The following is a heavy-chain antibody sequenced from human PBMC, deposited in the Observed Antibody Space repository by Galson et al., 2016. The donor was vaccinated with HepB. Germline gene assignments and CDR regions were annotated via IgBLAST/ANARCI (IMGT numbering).Heavy chain of an antibody. J-gene: IGHJ3*02. CDR3: ARGPWELLRHEDDFDI. D-gene: IGHD1-26*01. CDR2: SANKADRYTT. CDR1: GFTFRDHY. Sequence: SLRLSCAVSGFTFRDHYMDWVRQAPGKGLEWVGRSANKADRYTTQYAAAVRGRFTVSRDDFKNFLYLQMNSLKTEDTAMYFCARGPWELLRHEDDFDIWGQGTAVTVSS. V-gene: IGHV3-72*01.